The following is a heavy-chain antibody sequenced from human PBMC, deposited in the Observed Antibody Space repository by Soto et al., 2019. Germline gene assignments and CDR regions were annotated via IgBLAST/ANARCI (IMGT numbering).Heavy chain of an antibody. V-gene: IGHV1-69*14. J-gene: IGHJ6*02. CDR2: IMPIFGRP. D-gene: IGHD3-10*01. Sequence: QVQLVQSGAEVKKPGSSMKVSCQASGGTFSDLAFSWVRQAPGQGPELMGGIMPIFGRPDYAQKFRGRVTITADKATSTASVELTSLTSEDKAVSYCATWLRTIGLGNYYYGMDVWGQGTTVPVSS. CDR1: GGTFSDLA. CDR3: ATWLRTIGLGNYYYGMDV.